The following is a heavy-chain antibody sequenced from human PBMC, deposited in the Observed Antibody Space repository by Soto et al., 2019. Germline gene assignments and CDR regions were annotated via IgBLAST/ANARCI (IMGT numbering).Heavy chain of an antibody. V-gene: IGHV4-39*01. J-gene: IGHJ4*02. CDR3: ARHVGTGLYYFDY. D-gene: IGHD1-1*01. CDR2: VFYSGST. Sequence: QLQLQESGPGLVKPSETLSLTCAASGASISSVTYWWGWIRQTPGKGLEWIGSVFYSGSTYYNPSLESRVTISVDTSNNQFSLTLTSVTAADTAVYYCARHVGTGLYYFDYWGQGSLVTVSS. CDR1: GASISSVTYW.